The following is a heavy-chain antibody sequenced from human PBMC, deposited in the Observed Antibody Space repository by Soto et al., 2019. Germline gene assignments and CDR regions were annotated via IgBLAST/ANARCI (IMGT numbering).Heavy chain of an antibody. CDR3: ARVELNYDYVWYAFDI. CDR1: GGSISSYY. CDR2: IYYSGST. D-gene: IGHD3-16*01. V-gene: IGHV4-59*01. J-gene: IGHJ3*02. Sequence: PSETLSLTCTVSGGSISSYYWSWIRQPPGKGLEWIGYIYYSGSTNYNPSLKSRVTISVDTSKNQFSLKLSSVTAADTAVYYCARVELNYDYVWYAFDIWGQGTMVTVSS.